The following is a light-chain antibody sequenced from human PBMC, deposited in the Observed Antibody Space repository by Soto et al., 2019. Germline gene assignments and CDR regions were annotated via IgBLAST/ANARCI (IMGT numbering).Light chain of an antibody. J-gene: IGKJ2*01. V-gene: IGKV1-5*03. Sequence: IQMTQSPSTLSASVGDRVTITCRASQSISSWLAWYQQKPGKAPKLLTYKASSLESGVPLRFSGSGSGTEFTLTISSLQPDDFATYYCQQYNSYPYTFGQGTKLEIK. CDR3: QQYNSYPYT. CDR2: KAS. CDR1: QSISSW.